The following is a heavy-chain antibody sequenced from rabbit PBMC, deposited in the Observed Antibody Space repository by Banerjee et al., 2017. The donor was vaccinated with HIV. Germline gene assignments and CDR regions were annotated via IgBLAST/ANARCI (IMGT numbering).Heavy chain of an antibody. J-gene: IGHJ6*01. CDR1: GFSFSSSYW. CDR2: IYAGSSGST. V-gene: IGHV1S45*01. D-gene: IGHD6-1*01. Sequence: EESGGDLVKPEGSLTLTCTASGFSFSSSYWICWVRQAPGKGLEWIACIYAGSSGSTYYASWAKGRFTISKTSSTTVTLQMTSLTVADTATYFCARDVVAGDGYALWGPGTLVTVS. CDR3: ARDVVAGDGYAL.